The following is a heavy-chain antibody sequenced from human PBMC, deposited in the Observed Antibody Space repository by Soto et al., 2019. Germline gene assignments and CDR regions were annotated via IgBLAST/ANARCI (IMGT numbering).Heavy chain of an antibody. D-gene: IGHD3-16*01. V-gene: IGHV1-69*01. CDR2: IIPIFGTA. CDR1: GCTFSSYS. J-gene: IGHJ4*02. CDR3: AIDGLRHSGGIDY. Sequence: QVQLVQSGAEVKKPGSSVKVSCKASGCTFSSYSINWVRQAPGQGLEWMGEIIPIFGTANYAQKFQGRVTITADESTSTAYMELSSLRSEDTAGYYCAIDGLRHSGGIDYWGQGTLVTVSS.